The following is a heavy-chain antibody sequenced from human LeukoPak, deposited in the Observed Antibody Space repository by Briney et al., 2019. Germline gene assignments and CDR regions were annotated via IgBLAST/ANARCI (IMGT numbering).Heavy chain of an antibody. J-gene: IGHJ6*02. Sequence: GGSLRLSCAASGFTFSSYWMHWVRQAPGKGLVWVSRINSDGSSTSYADSVKGRFTISRDNAKNTLYLRMNSLRAEDTAVYYCAKGPYYYDSPEGKYYYYGMDVWGQGTTVTVSS. CDR3: AKGPYYYDSPEGKYYYYGMDV. D-gene: IGHD3-22*01. CDR1: GFTFSSYW. CDR2: INSDGSST. V-gene: IGHV3-74*01.